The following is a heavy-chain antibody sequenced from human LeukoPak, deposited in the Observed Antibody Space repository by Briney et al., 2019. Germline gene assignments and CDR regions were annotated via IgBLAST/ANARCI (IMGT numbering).Heavy chain of an antibody. CDR1: GGSLSSYY. CDR2: IYYSGST. V-gene: IGHV4-59*01. CDR3: ARSPSYSSSWSIFDY. J-gene: IGHJ4*02. Sequence: SEPLSLTCTVSGGSLSSYYWSWIRQPPGKGLEWIGYIYYSGSTNYNPSLKSRVTISVATSKNQFSLKLSSVTAADTAVYYCARSPSYSSSWSIFDYWGQGTLVTVSS. D-gene: IGHD6-13*01.